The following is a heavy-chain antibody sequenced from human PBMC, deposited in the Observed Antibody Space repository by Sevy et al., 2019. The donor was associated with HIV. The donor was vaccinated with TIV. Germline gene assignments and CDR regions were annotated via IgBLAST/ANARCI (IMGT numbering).Heavy chain of an antibody. Sequence: SETLSLTCTVSGGSISSPAYYWSWIRQHPGQGLEWIGYIYYSGSTYYNPSLKSRVTISVDTSKNLFSLRLSSVTAADTAVYYCARDDAGAGNRHGMDVWGQGTTVTVSS. CDR2: IYYSGST. J-gene: IGHJ6*02. D-gene: IGHD1-26*01. CDR3: ARDDAGAGNRHGMDV. V-gene: IGHV4-31*03. CDR1: GGSISSPAYY.